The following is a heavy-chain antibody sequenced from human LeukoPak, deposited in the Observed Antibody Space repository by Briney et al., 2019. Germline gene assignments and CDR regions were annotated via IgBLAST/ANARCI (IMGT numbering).Heavy chain of an antibody. CDR1: GGSFSGYY. J-gene: IGHJ4*02. CDR2: NYTSGST. Sequence: SETLSLTCAVYGGSFSGYYWSWIRQPPGKGLEWIGYNYTSGSTNCNPSLKSRVTMSIDTSKNRFSLKLSSVTAADTAVYYCARGGWELELDYWGQGILVTVSS. V-gene: IGHV4-59*01. D-gene: IGHD1-26*01. CDR3: ARGGWELELDY.